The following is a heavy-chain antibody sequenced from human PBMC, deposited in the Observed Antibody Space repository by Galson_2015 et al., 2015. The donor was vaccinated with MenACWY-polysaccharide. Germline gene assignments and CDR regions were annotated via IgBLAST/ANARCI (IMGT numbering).Heavy chain of an antibody. J-gene: IGHJ4*02. Sequence: SLRLSCAASGFTFSKNWMTWVRQAPGKGLEWVANISLDGTTKYYVGSVRGRFTISRDNADNLLFLQLNSLRAEDTALYYCVRGGADWETDCHGGQGTLVTVAS. CDR1: GFTFSKNW. D-gene: IGHD2-21*01. V-gene: IGHV3-7*01. CDR3: VRGGADWETDCH. CDR2: ISLDGTTK.